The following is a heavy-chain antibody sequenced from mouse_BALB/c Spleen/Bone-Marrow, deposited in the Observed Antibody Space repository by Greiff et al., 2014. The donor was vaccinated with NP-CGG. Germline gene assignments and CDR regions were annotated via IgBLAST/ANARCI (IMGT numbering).Heavy chain of an antibody. CDR1: GYAFTNYL. Sequence: VQRVESGAELVRPGTSVKVSCKASGYAFTNYLIEWVNQRPGQGLEWIGVINPGSGGTNYNEKFKGKATLTADKSSSTAYMQLSSLTSDDSAVYFCARWDYAMDYWGQGTSVTVSS. J-gene: IGHJ4*01. V-gene: IGHV1-54*01. CDR3: ARWDYAMDY. CDR2: INPGSGGT.